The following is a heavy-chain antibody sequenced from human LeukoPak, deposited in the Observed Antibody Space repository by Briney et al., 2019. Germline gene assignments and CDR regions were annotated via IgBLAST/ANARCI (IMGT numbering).Heavy chain of an antibody. CDR3: ARSYYGDYGDF. J-gene: IGHJ4*02. CDR2: INSDGSST. Sequence: GGSLRLSCAASGFTSSTYWIHWVRQAPGKGLMWVSRINSDGSSTSYADSVKGRFTISRDNAKNTVYLHMNSLKVEDTAVYYCARSYYGDYGDFWGQGTLVAVSS. V-gene: IGHV3-74*01. CDR1: GFTSSTYW. D-gene: IGHD4-17*01.